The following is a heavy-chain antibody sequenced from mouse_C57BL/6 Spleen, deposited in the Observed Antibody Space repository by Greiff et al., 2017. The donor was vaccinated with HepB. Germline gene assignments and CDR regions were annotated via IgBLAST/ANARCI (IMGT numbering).Heavy chain of an antibody. D-gene: IGHD2-2*01. Sequence: QVQLKQPGAELVRPGTSVKLSCKASGYTFTSYWMHWVKQRPGQGLEWIGVIDPSDSYTNYNQKFKGKATLTVDTSSSTAYMQLSSLTSEDSAVYYCAYGYGVDYWGQGTTLTVSS. CDR1: GYTFTSYW. CDR3: AYGYGVDY. V-gene: IGHV1-59*01. CDR2: IDPSDSYT. J-gene: IGHJ2*01.